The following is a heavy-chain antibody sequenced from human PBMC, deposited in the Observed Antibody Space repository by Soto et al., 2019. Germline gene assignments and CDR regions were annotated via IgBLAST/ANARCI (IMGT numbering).Heavy chain of an antibody. J-gene: IGHJ4*02. CDR1: GFTFSSHG. V-gene: IGHV3-30*03. CDR2: ISFDGRKK. D-gene: IGHD3-16*01. CDR3: ARGLITSTHRGIDY. Sequence: GGSLRLSCAASGFTFSSHGMHWVRQAPGKGLEWVAVISFDGRKKYYTDSVKGRFTISRDNSRNTLYLQMNSLSAEDTAVYYCARGLITSTHRGIDYWGQGTLVTVSS.